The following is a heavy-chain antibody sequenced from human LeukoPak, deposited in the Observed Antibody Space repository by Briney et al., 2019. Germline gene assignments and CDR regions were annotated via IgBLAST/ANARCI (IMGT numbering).Heavy chain of an antibody. CDR3: ARVFGVVNPYYMDV. J-gene: IGHJ6*03. D-gene: IGHD3-3*01. V-gene: IGHV1-18*01. CDR1: GYTFTSYG. CDR2: ISAYNGNT. Sequence: ASVKVSCKASGYTFTSYGISGVGQAPGQGGEGRGWISAYNGNTNYAQKLQGRVTLTTDTSTSTAYMELRSLRSDDTAVYYCARVFGVVNPYYMDVWGKGTTVTVSS.